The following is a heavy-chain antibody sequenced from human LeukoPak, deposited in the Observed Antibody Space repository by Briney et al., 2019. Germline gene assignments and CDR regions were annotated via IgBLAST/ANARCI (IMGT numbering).Heavy chain of an antibody. D-gene: IGHD3-22*01. Sequence: PSETLSLTCTVSGGSISSYSWNWIRQPAGKGLEWIGRIYTSGSTNYNPSLRSRVTMSVDTSKNQFSLKLSSVTAAGTAIYYCARASSGSYYYFTTGAREPWSPSPQ. CDR2: IYTSGST. CDR1: GGSISSYS. CDR3: ARASSGSYYYFTT. V-gene: IGHV4-4*07. J-gene: IGHJ4*02.